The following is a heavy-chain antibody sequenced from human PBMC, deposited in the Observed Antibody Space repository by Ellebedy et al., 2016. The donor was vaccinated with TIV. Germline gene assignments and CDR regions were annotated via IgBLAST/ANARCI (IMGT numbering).Heavy chain of an antibody. Sequence: ASVKVSCKASGYTFTSYGINWVRQATGQGLEWMGWMNPNSGNTGYAQKFQGRVTITRNTSISTAYMELSSLRSEDTAVYYCARSDGYTFPFDYWGQGTLVTVSS. J-gene: IGHJ4*02. V-gene: IGHV1-8*03. CDR3: ARSDGYTFPFDY. D-gene: IGHD5-24*01. CDR2: MNPNSGNT. CDR1: GYTFTSYG.